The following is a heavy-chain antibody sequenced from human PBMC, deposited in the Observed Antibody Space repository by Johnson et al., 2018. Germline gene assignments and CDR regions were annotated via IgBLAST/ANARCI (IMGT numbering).Heavy chain of an antibody. Sequence: VQLVESGGGLVQPGGSLRLSCAASGFTFSSYDMHWVRQATGKGLEWVSAIGTAGDTYYPGSVKGRFTISRDNSKNTLYLQMNSLRAEDTAVYYCARDRPRGDGYNYGGDYYYDGMDVWGQGTTVTVSS. CDR1: GFTFSSYD. V-gene: IGHV3-13*01. J-gene: IGHJ6*02. CDR3: ARDRPRGDGYNYGGDYYYDGMDV. D-gene: IGHD5-24*01. CDR2: IGTAGDT.